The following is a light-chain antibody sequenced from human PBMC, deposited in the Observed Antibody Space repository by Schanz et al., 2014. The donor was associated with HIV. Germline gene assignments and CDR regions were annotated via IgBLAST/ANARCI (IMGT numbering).Light chain of an antibody. CDR3: QQYGNSPRT. CDR1: QSVSSN. V-gene: IGKV3-15*01. CDR2: DAS. Sequence: EILMTQSPATLSVSPGERATLSCRASQSVSSNLAWYQQKPSQAPRLLIYDASTRATGVPARFSGSGSGTQFTLTISSLQSEDFAVYYCQQYGNSPRTFGQGTKLEIK. J-gene: IGKJ2*02.